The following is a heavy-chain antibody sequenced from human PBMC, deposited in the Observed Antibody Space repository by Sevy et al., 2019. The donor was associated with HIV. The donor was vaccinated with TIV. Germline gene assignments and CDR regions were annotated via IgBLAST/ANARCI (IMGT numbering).Heavy chain of an antibody. CDR1: GFAFYDFS. CDR3: AREGCTRPHDY. CDR2: LSLVFGKI. Sequence: GGSLRLSCAASGFAFYDFSMSWIRQAPGKGLGWVATLSLVFGKINYADSVKGRFTISRDNSKNSFYLQMDNLRVEDTALYYCAREGCTRPHDYWGQGTRVTVSS. J-gene: IGHJ4*02. V-gene: IGHV3-23*01. D-gene: IGHD2-8*01.